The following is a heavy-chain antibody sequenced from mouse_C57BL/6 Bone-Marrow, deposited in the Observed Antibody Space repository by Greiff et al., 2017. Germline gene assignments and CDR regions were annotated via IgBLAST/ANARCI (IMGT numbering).Heavy chain of an antibody. CDR1: GFSLSTFGMG. CDR2: ICWDDDK. D-gene: IGHD2-10*01. V-gene: IGHV8-8*01. J-gene: IGHJ1*03. CDR3: ARVLLWSRWYFDV. Sequence: QVQLKESGPGILQPSQTLSLTCSFSGFSLSTFGMGVGWIRQPSGKGLVWLAHICWDDDKYYNPALKSRPTISKDTSKNPVFLKIANVDTADTATYSCARVLLWSRWYFDVWGTGTTVTVSS.